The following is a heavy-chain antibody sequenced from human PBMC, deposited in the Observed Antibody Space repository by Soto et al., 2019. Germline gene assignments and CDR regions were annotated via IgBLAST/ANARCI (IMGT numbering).Heavy chain of an antibody. CDR2: ISSGSTYR. Sequence: GGSLRLSCAASGFTFSSYTMNWVRQAPGKGLEWVSSISSGSTYRYYTDTVKGRFTISRDNAKKSLYLEMNSLRTDDTAVYYCATTLGGISARPRSFDYWGQGTLVTVYS. V-gene: IGHV3-21*01. J-gene: IGHJ4*02. CDR3: ATTLGGISARPRSFDY. CDR1: GFTFSSYT. D-gene: IGHD6-6*01.